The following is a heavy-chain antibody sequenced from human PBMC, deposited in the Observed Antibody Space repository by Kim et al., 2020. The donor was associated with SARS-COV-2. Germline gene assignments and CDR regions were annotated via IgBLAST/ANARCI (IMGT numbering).Heavy chain of an antibody. J-gene: IGHJ3*02. CDR2: IWYDGSIK. V-gene: IGHV3-33*01. CDR3: ARGTDVGNTLTAFDT. Sequence: GGSLRLSYAASGFTFSSYAMHWVRQAPGKGLEWVAVIWYDGSIKYYADSVKGRITISRDNSKNTLYLQMNSLRAEDTAVYYCARGTDVGNTLTAFDTWG. CDR1: GFTFSSYA. D-gene: IGHD2-2*02.